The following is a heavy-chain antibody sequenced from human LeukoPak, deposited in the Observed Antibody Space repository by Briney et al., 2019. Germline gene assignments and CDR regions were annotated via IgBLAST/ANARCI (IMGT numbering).Heavy chain of an antibody. CDR3: ARGRLWFGEGEYYFDY. D-gene: IGHD3-10*01. V-gene: IGHV1-18*04. J-gene: IGHJ4*02. CDR2: ISAYNGNT. Sequence: ASVKVSCKASGYTFTSYGISWVRQAPGQGLEWIGWISAYNGNTNYAQKLQGRVTMPTDTSTSAAYMELRRLRSDDTAVYYCARGRLWFGEGEYYFDYWGQGTLVTVSS. CDR1: GYTFTSYG.